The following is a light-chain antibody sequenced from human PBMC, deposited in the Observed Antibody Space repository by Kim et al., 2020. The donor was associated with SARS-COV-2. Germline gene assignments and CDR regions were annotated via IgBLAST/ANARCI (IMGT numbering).Light chain of an antibody. V-gene: IGKV1-27*01. J-gene: IGKJ1*01. CDR1: QGISNY. CDR3: QKYNSAPPWT. Sequence: DIQMTQSPSSLSASVGDRVTITCRASQGISNYLAWYQQKPRKVPKLLIYAASTLQSGVPSRFSGSGSGTDFTLTISSLQPEDVATYYCQKYNSAPPWTFGQGTKVDIK. CDR2: AAS.